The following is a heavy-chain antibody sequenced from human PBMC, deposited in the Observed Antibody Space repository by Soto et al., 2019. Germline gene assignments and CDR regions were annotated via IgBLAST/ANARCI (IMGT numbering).Heavy chain of an antibody. V-gene: IGHV3-11*04. D-gene: IGHD3-9*01. Sequence: GGSLRLSCAASGFTFSDYYMSWIRQAPGKGLEWVSYISSSGSTIYYADSVKGRFTISRDNAKNSLYLQMNSLRAEDTAVYYCGRYGLRYFDWLSAFDIWGQGTMVTVSS. CDR1: GFTFSDYY. CDR3: GRYGLRYFDWLSAFDI. J-gene: IGHJ3*02. CDR2: ISSSGSTI.